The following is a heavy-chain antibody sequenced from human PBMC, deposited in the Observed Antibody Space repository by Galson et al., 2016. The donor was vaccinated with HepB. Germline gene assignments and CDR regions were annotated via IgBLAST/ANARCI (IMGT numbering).Heavy chain of an antibody. D-gene: IGHD3-9*01. Sequence: SLRLSCAASGFPFSTYAMSWVRQAPGRGLEWVSGTSGGVHPKYYADSVKGRFTISKDPSTNTMYLQMNSLRAEDTATYYCAQISGSSTLVISWGQGTLVTVSS. CDR3: AQISGSSTLVIS. J-gene: IGHJ5*02. CDR2: TSGGVHPK. V-gene: IGHV3-23*01. CDR1: GFPFSTYA.